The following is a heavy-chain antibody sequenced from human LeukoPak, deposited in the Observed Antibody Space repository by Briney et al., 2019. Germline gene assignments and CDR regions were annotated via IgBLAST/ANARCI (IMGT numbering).Heavy chain of an antibody. CDR3: ARERGMATTDY. D-gene: IGHD5-24*01. CDR1: GYTFTSYG. J-gene: IGHJ4*02. CDR2: SSAYNCNT. Sequence: ASVKVSCKASGYTFTSYGISWVRQAPGQGLGWMGWSSAYNCNTNYAQKLKSRVTMTTDTSTSTAYMELRSLRSDDTAVYYCARERGMATTDYWGQGTLVTVSS. V-gene: IGHV1-18*01.